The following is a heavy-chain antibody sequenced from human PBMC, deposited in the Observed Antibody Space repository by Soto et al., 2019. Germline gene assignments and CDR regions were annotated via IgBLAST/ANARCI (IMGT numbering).Heavy chain of an antibody. CDR2: ISYDGSNQ. D-gene: IGHD6-13*01. V-gene: IGHV3-30*03. J-gene: IGHJ4*02. Sequence: GGSLRLSCAASGFTFNIYGMHWVRQAPDKGLEWVALISYDGSNQYYADSVKGRFTISRDNSKNTLFLQMNSLRAEDTAVYYCARELAISSSWPVDYWGQGTLVTVSS. CDR1: GFTFNIYG. CDR3: ARELAISSSWPVDY.